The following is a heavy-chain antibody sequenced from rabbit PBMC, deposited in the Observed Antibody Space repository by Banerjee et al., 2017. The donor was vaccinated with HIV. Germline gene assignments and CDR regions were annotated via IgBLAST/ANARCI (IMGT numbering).Heavy chain of an antibody. J-gene: IGHJ4*01. Sequence: IACINTSSGNTVYASWAKGRFTISKTSSTTVTLQMTSLTAADTATYFCVRGAGRLAYTQYFNLWGPGTLVTVS. D-gene: IGHD1-1*01. CDR3: VRGAGRLAYTQYFNL. V-gene: IGHV1S40*01. CDR2: INTSSGNT.